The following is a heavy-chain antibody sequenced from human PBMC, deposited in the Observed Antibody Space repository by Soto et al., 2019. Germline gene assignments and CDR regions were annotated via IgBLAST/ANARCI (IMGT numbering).Heavy chain of an antibody. CDR3: ARRSVSHSNAFYF. D-gene: IGHD2-15*01. CDR1: GGTFRNLA. V-gene: IGHV1-69*01. Sequence: QVQLVQSGAEVKKPGSSVKVSCKASGGTFRNLAINWVRQAPGQGLEWMGGFIPIIGGGINAQKFQGRVTITSDESTSTAYMELSSLKSEDTAMYFCARRSVSHSNAFYFWGQGTMVTVSS. J-gene: IGHJ3*01. CDR2: FIPIIGGG.